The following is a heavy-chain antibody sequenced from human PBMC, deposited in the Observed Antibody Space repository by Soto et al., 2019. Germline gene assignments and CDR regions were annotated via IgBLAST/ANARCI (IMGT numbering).Heavy chain of an antibody. CDR3: ARARTFYSSGWYDY. V-gene: IGHV4-30-4*01. CDR2: IYYSGST. J-gene: IGHJ4*02. CDR1: GGSISSGDYY. D-gene: IGHD6-19*01. Sequence: PSETLYLTCTVPGGSISSGDYYWSWIRQPPGKGLEWIGYIYYSGSTYYNPSLKSRVTISVDTSKNQFSLKLSSVTAADTAVYYCARARTFYSSGWYDYWGQGTLVTVSS.